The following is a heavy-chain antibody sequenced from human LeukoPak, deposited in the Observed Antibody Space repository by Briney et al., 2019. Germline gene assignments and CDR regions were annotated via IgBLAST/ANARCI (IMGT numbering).Heavy chain of an antibody. CDR3: ARGGFIVATISFDY. CDR2: ISYDGSNK. J-gene: IGHJ4*02. Sequence: GGSLRLSCAASGFTFSSYAMHWVRQAPGKGLEWVAVISYDGSNKYYADSVKGRFTISRDNSKNTLYLQMNSLRAEDTAVYYCARGGFIVATISFDYWGQGTLVTVSS. CDR1: GFTFSSYA. V-gene: IGHV3-30-3*01. D-gene: IGHD5-12*01.